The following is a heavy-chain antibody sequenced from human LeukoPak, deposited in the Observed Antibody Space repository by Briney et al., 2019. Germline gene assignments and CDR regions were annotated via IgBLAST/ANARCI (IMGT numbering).Heavy chain of an antibody. Sequence: GGSLRLSCAASGFTFSNAWMSWVRQAPGKGLEWVGRIKSKTDGGTTDYAAPVKGRFTISRDDSKNTLYLQMNSLKTEDTAVYYCTTTSLTMIVVVFGPDDASDIWGQGTMVTVSS. CDR1: GFTFSNAW. V-gene: IGHV3-15*01. D-gene: IGHD3-22*01. CDR2: IKSKTDGGTT. CDR3: TTTSLTMIVVVFGPDDASDI. J-gene: IGHJ3*02.